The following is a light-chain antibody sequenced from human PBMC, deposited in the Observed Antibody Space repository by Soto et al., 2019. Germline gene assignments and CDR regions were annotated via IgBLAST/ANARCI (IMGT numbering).Light chain of an antibody. J-gene: IGKJ5*01. CDR1: QTVSRN. CDR2: DIS. V-gene: IGKV3-15*01. Sequence: DMVMTQSPATLSVSPGDSATLSCRASQTVSRNLAWYQQRPCQAPRLLIYDISNRATGVQASFSGSGSETEFTLTIRSLQSEDFAVYFCQQYNNWPSCGQGTRLEI. CDR3: QQYNNWPS.